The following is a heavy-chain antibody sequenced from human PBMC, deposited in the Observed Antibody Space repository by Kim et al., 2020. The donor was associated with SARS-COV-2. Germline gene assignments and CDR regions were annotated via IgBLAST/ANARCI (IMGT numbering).Heavy chain of an antibody. J-gene: IGHJ4*02. Sequence: SETLSLTCAVYGGSFSGYYWSWIRQPPGKGLEWIGEINHSGSTNYNPSLKSRVTISVDTSKNQFSLKLSSVTAADTAVYYCARGRGYFGSATFDYWGQGTLVTVSS. CDR2: INHSGST. CDR1: GGSFSGYY. CDR3: ARGRGYFGSATFDY. V-gene: IGHV4-34*01. D-gene: IGHD3-10*01.